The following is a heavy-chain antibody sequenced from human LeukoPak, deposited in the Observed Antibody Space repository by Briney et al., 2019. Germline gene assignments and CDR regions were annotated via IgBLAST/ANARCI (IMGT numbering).Heavy chain of an antibody. CDR3: IGTGTHSY. CDR1: GGSFSGYY. V-gene: IGHV4-34*01. D-gene: IGHD3-10*01. J-gene: IGHJ4*02. CDR2: INHSGST. Sequence: PSETLSLTCAVYGGSFSGYYWSWIRQPPGKGLEWIGEINHSGSTNYNPSLKSRVTISVDTSKNQFSLKLSSVTAADTAVYYCIGTGTHSYWGQGTLVTVSS.